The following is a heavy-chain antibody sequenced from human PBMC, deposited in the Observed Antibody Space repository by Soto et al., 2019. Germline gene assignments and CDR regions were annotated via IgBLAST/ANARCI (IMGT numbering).Heavy chain of an antibody. CDR1: GYTFNHFG. CDR2: IYSKAGKV. Sequence: QVHLLQSGAEVQKPGASVKVSCKTSGYTFNHFGITWGRQAPGLRLEWLGWIYSKAGKVNFAPKFQNRVIMTTDTSTITAFLDLTRLIFEYSAIYFCARDIAFDIDYWGQGTLVTV. V-gene: IGHV1-18*01. J-gene: IGHJ4*02. D-gene: IGHD2-15*01. CDR3: ARDIAFDIDY.